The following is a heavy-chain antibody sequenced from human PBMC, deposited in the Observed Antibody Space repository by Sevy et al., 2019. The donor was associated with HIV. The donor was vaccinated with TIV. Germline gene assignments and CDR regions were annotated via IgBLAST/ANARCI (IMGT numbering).Heavy chain of an antibody. CDR1: GGSISSYY. J-gene: IGHJ4*02. Sequence: SETLSLTCTVSGGSISSYYWSWIRQPPGKGLEWIGYIYYSGSTNYNPSLKSRVTISVDTSKTQSSLKLSSVTAADPAVYYCARLDGEFDYWGQGTLVTVSS. CDR2: IYYSGST. CDR3: ARLDGEFDY. D-gene: IGHD3-10*01. V-gene: IGHV4-59*01.